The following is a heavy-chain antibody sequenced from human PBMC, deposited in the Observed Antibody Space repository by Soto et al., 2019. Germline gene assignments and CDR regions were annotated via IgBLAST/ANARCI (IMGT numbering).Heavy chain of an antibody. Sequence: PGGSLRLSCATSGFTFSDYYMSWIRQAPGKGLEWVSYISSSGSTIYYADSVKGRFTISRDNAKNSLYLQMNSLRAEDTAVYYCARDGPPSITIFGVVIPDYGMDVWGQGTTVTVSS. CDR2: ISSSGSTI. CDR1: GFTFSDYY. J-gene: IGHJ6*02. D-gene: IGHD3-3*01. V-gene: IGHV3-11*01. CDR3: ARDGPPSITIFGVVIPDYGMDV.